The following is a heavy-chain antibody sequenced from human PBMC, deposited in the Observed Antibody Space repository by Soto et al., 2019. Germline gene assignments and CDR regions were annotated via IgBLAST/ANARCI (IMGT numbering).Heavy chain of an antibody. CDR1: GTYISEFS. J-gene: IGHJ1*01. Sequence: QVQQQESGPGLVKPSDTLSLICSVSGTYISEFSWSWIRQPAGKGLEWIGRLHINGVTQYNPSFKSRVTMSIDTSRHHFSLNLQSATAADTAVYYCARETGENWTYEAHWGQGTLVTVSS. D-gene: IGHD1-7*01. V-gene: IGHV4-4*07. CDR3: ARETGENWTYEAH. CDR2: LHINGVT.